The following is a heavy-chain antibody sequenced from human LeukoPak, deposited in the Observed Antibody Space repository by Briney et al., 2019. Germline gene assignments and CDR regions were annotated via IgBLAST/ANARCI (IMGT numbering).Heavy chain of an antibody. CDR1: GYTFTSYY. J-gene: IGHJ3*02. CDR2: INSDGSTT. V-gene: IGHV3-74*01. D-gene: IGHD6-25*01. CDR3: ARKRQSYDALDI. Sequence: GASVKVSCKASGYTFTSYYMHWVRQAPGQGLEWVSRINSDGSTTNYADSVLGRFTISRDNAKNTLYLQMNSLRAEDTAVYYCARKRQSYDALDIWGQGTMVTVSS.